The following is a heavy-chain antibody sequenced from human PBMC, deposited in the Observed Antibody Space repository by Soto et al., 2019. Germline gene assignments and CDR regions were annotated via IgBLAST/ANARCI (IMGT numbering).Heavy chain of an antibody. CDR3: ARNIVVVVAASGIGYNWFDP. V-gene: IGHV1-8*01. CDR2: MNPNSGNT. CDR1: GYTFTSYD. Sequence: ASVKVSCKASGYTFTSYDINWVRQATGQGLEWMGWMNPNSGNTGYAQKFQGRVTMTRNTSISTAYMELSSLRSEDTAVYYCARNIVVVVAASGIGYNWFDPWGQGTLVTV. J-gene: IGHJ5*02. D-gene: IGHD2-15*01.